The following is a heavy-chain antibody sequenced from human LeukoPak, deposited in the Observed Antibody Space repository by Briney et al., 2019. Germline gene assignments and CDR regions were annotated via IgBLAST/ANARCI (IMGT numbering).Heavy chain of an antibody. CDR2: TSDRGDYT. Sequence: GGSLRLSCAASGFTFTSYSMSWVRQAPGEGLEWVSGTSDRGDYTYYADSVKGRFTISRDNSKNTLYLQMNSLRAEDTALYFCAKKAQYNGNYPLDYWGQGTLVTVSS. V-gene: IGHV3-23*01. CDR3: AKKAQYNGNYPLDY. D-gene: IGHD1-26*01. J-gene: IGHJ4*02. CDR1: GFTFTSYS.